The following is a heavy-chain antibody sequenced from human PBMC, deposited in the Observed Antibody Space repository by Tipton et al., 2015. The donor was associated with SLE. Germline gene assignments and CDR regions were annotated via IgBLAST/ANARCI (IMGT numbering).Heavy chain of an antibody. CDR3: AKDALFCSGGSCQYFQH. V-gene: IGHV3-23*01. CDR1: GFTFSSYG. CDR2: ISGSGVST. D-gene: IGHD2-15*01. Sequence: SLRLSCAASGFTFSSYGMSWVRQAPGKGLEWVSAISGSGVSTYYADSVKGRFTISRDNSKNTLYLQMNSLRAEDTAVYYCAKDALFCSGGSCQYFQHWGQGTLVTVSA. J-gene: IGHJ1*01.